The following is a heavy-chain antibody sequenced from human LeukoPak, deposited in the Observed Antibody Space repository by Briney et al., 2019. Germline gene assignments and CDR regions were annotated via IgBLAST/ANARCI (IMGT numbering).Heavy chain of an antibody. Sequence: GRSLRLSCAASGFTFSTYAMHWVRQAPGKGLEWVAVIPYDGSNKYYADSVKGRFTISRDNSKNTLYLQMNSLRAEDTAVYYCAKDLEVGASSCLFDYWGQGTLVTVSS. CDR1: GFTFSTYA. CDR3: AKDLEVGASSCLFDY. D-gene: IGHD1-26*01. CDR2: IPYDGSNK. J-gene: IGHJ4*02. V-gene: IGHV3-30*04.